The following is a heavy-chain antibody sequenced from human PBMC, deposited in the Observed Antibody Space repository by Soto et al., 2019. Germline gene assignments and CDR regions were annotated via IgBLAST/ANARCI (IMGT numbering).Heavy chain of an antibody. D-gene: IGHD3-16*02. CDR3: ARGDFIVLPCTGFDF. V-gene: IGHV6-1*01. CDR1: GDSVSSKSVV. J-gene: IGHJ4*02. Sequence: SQTLSLTCAISGDSVSSKSVVWNWIRQSPSRDLEWLGRTYYRSKWYYEYEESVKSRIAINPDTSRNQFSLQLNSVTPEATAVYYCARGDFIVLPCTGFDFWGQGTAVTVSS. CDR2: TYYRSKWYY.